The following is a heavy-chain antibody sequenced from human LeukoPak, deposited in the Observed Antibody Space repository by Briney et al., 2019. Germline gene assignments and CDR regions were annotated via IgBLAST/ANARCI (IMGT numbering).Heavy chain of an antibody. V-gene: IGHV3-48*01. CDR3: ARAEDIVVVPAAPFDY. J-gene: IGHJ4*02. CDR2: ISSSSSTI. D-gene: IGHD2-2*01. CDR1: GFTFSSYG. Sequence: GGSLRLSCAASGFTFSSYGMHWVRQAPGKGLEWVSYISSSSSTIYYADSVKGRFTISRDNAKNSLYLQMNSLRAEDTAVYYCARAEDIVVVPAAPFDYWGQGTLVTVSS.